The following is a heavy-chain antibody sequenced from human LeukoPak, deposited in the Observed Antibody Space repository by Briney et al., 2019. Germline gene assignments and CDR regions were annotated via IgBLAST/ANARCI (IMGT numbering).Heavy chain of an antibody. CDR3: ARDAYYYDSSGYPELLDY. CDR2: ISSSSSTI. Sequence: GGSLRLSCAASGFTFSSYSMNWIRQAPGKGLEWVSYISSSSSTIYYADSVKGRFTISRDNAMNSLYLQMNSLRAEDTAVYYCARDAYYYDSSGYPELLDYWGQGTLVTVSS. V-gene: IGHV3-48*04. J-gene: IGHJ4*02. D-gene: IGHD3-22*01. CDR1: GFTFSSYS.